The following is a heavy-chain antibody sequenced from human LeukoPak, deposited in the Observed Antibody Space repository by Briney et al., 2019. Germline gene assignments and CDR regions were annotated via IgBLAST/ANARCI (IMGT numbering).Heavy chain of an antibody. CDR2: IKTKTDGRTT. CDR3: GTGSAFDF. V-gene: IGHV3-15*01. Sequence: GGSLRLSCAVPGFTFATSWMSWVRQAPGKGLEWVGRIKTKTDGRTTDYAAPVKGRFTISRDDSKNTLYLQMNSLKTEDTAVYYCGTGSAFDFWGRGTMVTVSS. J-gene: IGHJ3*01. D-gene: IGHD1-14*01. CDR1: GFTFATSW.